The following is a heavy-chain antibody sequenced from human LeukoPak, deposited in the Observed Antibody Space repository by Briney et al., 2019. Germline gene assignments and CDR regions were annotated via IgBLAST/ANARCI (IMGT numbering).Heavy chain of an antibody. J-gene: IGHJ6*02. V-gene: IGHV3-33*01. CDR1: GFTFSSYG. Sequence: GGSLRLSCAASGFTFSSYGMHWVRQAPGKGLEWVAVIWYDGSNKYYADSVKGRFTISRDNSKNTLYLQMSSLRAEDTAVYYCARVSYPGKPIGCGDYDYYYYGMDVWGQGTTVTVSS. CDR3: ARVSYPGKPIGCGDYDYYYYGMDV. CDR2: IWYDGSNK. D-gene: IGHD4-17*01.